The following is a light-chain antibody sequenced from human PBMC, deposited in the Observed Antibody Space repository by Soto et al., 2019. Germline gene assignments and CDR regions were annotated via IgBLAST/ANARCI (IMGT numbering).Light chain of an antibody. J-gene: IGLJ1*01. CDR1: SSDVGGYNF. Sequence: QSALTQPASVSGSPGQSITISCTGTSSDVGGYNFVSWYQQHPGKAPKLMIYDVRNRPSGVSNRFSGSKSVNTASLTISGLQAEDEADYYCSSSTSISTYVFGTGNKLTVL. V-gene: IGLV2-14*01. CDR2: DVR. CDR3: SSSTSISTYV.